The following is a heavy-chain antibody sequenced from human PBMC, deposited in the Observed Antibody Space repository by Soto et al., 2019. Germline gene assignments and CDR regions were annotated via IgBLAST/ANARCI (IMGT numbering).Heavy chain of an antibody. CDR3: ARIVPAYYYYDRSLGPGWFDP. J-gene: IGHJ5*02. CDR1: GGSISNSNYY. Sequence: SETLSLTCNVSGGSISNSNYYWGWIRQPPGKGLEWIGSIYYTGNTYYNPSLKSRVTISVDTSKNQFSLKLDSVTAADTAVYYCARIVPAYYYYDRSLGPGWFDPWGQGTLVS. CDR2: IYYTGNT. V-gene: IGHV4-39*01. D-gene: IGHD3-22*01.